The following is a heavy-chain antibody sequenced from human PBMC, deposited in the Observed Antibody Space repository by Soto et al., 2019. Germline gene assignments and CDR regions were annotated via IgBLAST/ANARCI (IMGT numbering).Heavy chain of an antibody. J-gene: IGHJ6*02. D-gene: IGHD4-17*01. V-gene: IGHV1-18*01. CDR2: ISAYNGNT. CDR1: GYTFTSYG. CDR3: AREPGMTTVVTPHYYYGMDV. Sequence: ASVKVSCKASGYTFTSYGISWVRQAPGQGLEWMGWISAYNGNTNHAQKLQGRVTMTRDTSTSTVYMELSSLRSEDTAVYYCAREPGMTTVVTPHYYYGMDVWGQGTTVTVSS.